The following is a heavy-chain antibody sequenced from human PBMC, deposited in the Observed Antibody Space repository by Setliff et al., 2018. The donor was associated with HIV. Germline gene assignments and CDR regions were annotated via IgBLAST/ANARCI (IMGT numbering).Heavy chain of an antibody. J-gene: IGHJ4*02. CDR3: ALLWPFDY. Sequence: PGGSLRLSCAASGFTFSSYPMTWVRQAPGKGLEWVSAISNSSPGNTYYADSVRGRFTISRDNAENSLSLQMNSLRGEDTAVYYCALLWPFDYWGQGALVTVSS. CDR1: GFTFSSYP. V-gene: IGHV3-23*01. CDR2: ISNSSPGNT. D-gene: IGHD3-10*01.